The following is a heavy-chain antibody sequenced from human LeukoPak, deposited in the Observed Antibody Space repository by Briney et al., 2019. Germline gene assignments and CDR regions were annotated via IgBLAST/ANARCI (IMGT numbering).Heavy chain of an antibody. CDR1: GYSISSGYY. CDR3: ARRPSAGAFDI. Sequence: SETLSLTCAVSGYSISSGYYWGWIRQPPGKGLEWIGSIYHSGTTFCNSSLKSRLTISVDTSKNQFSLKLSCVTTSDTAVYYCARRPSAGAFDIWGQGTMVTVSS. J-gene: IGHJ3*02. V-gene: IGHV4-38-2*01. CDR2: IYHSGTT.